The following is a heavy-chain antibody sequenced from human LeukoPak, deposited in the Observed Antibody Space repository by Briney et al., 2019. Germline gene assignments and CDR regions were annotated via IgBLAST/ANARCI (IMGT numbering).Heavy chain of an antibody. Sequence: SETLSLTCTVSGGSISSSSYYWGWIRQPPGKGLEWIGSIYYGGSTYYNPSLKSRVTISVDTSKNQFSLKLSSVTAADTAVYYCARAPIFFDYWGQGTLVTVSS. CDR2: IYYGGST. CDR1: GGSISSSSYY. J-gene: IGHJ4*02. CDR3: ARAPIFFDY. V-gene: IGHV4-39*07.